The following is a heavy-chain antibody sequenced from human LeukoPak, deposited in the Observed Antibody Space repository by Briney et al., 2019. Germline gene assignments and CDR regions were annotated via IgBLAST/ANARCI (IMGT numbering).Heavy chain of an antibody. V-gene: IGHV4-34*01. Sequence: SETPSLTCAVYGGSFSGYSWNWIRQPPVKGLEWIGEINHSGGTNYNPSLKSRVTISVDTSKKQFSLKLSSVTAADTAVYYCARGVDYYGVWGQGTLVTVSS. J-gene: IGHJ4*02. CDR1: GGSFSGYS. D-gene: IGHD3-10*01. CDR2: INHSGGT. CDR3: ARGVDYYGV.